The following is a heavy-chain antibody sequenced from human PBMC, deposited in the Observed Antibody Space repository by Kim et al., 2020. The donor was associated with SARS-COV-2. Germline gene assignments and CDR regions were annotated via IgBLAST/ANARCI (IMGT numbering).Heavy chain of an antibody. Sequence: GESLKISCKGSGYSFTSYWIGWVRQMPGKGLEWMGIIYPGDSDTRYSPSFQGQVTISADKSISTAYLQWSSLKASDTAMYYCARLGHGGGYYWYYYYGMDVWGQGTTVTVSS. J-gene: IGHJ6*02. D-gene: IGHD1-26*01. V-gene: IGHV5-51*01. CDR1: GYSFTSYW. CDR3: ARLGHGGGYYWYYYYGMDV. CDR2: IYPGDSDT.